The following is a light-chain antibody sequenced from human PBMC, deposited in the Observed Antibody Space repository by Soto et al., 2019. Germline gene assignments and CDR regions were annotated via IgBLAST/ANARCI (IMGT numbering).Light chain of an antibody. J-gene: IGLJ1*01. CDR3: LLSYSGARLYV. Sequence: QAVVTREPSLTVSPGGTVTLTCGSSTGSVTSGHYPYWFQQKPGQAPRTLIYDTSNKHSWTPARFSGSLLGGEAALTLSGAQPEDEAEYYCLLSYSGARLYVFGTGTKLTVL. CDR1: TGSVTSGHY. CDR2: DTS. V-gene: IGLV7-46*01.